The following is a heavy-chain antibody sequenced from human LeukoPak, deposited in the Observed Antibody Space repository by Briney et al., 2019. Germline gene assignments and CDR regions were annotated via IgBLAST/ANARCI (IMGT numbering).Heavy chain of an antibody. CDR1: GGSFTDYY. CDR2: INHSGST. Sequence: SETLSLTCAVYGGSFTDYYWSWIRQPPGRGLEWIGEINHSGSTNYNSSLKSRVTISVDTTNSQFSLRLNSVTAADTAVYYCARQVRGVNDAFDIWGQGTKVTVSS. CDR3: ARQVRGVNDAFDI. D-gene: IGHD3-10*01. V-gene: IGHV4-34*01. J-gene: IGHJ3*02.